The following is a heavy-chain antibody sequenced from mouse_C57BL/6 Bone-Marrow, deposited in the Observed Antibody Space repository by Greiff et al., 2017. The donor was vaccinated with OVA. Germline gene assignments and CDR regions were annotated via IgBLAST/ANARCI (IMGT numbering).Heavy chain of an antibody. CDR3: ARSRDGYYAPSYWYFDV. D-gene: IGHD2-3*01. CDR1: GYTFTDYW. Sequence: QVHVKQSGAELMKPGASVKLSCKATGYTFTDYWIEWVKQRPGHGLEWIGEILPGSGSTNYNEKFKGKATFTADTSSNTAYMQLSSLTTEDSAIYYCARSRDGYYAPSYWYFDVWGTGTTVTVSS. CDR2: ILPGSGST. J-gene: IGHJ1*03. V-gene: IGHV1-9*01.